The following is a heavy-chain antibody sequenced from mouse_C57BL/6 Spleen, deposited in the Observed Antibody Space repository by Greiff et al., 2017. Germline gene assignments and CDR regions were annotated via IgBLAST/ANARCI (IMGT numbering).Heavy chain of an antibody. J-gene: IGHJ1*03. CDR1: GFTFSNYW. D-gene: IGHD1-1*01. CDR3: TYYYGSSHWYFDV. Sequence: EVKLMESGGGLVQPGGSMKLSCVASGFTFSNYWMNWVRQSPEKGLEWVAQIRLKSDNYATHYAESVKGRFTISRDDSKSSVYLQMNNLRAEDTGIYYCTYYYGSSHWYFDVWGTGTTVTVSS. CDR2: IRLKSDNYAT. V-gene: IGHV6-3*01.